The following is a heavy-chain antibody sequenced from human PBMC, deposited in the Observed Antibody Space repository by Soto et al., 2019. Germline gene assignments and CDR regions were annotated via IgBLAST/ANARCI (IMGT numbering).Heavy chain of an antibody. V-gene: IGHV3-30*18. CDR2: ISYDGSNK. CDR1: GFTFSSYG. J-gene: IGHJ4*02. D-gene: IGHD4-17*01. Sequence: GGSLRLSCAASGFTFSSYGMHWVRQAPGKGLEWVAVISYDGSNKYYADSVKGRFTISRDNSKNTLYLQMNSLRAEDTAVYYCAKDLATVTTRALYYFDYWGQGTLVTVSS. CDR3: AKDLATVTTRALYYFDY.